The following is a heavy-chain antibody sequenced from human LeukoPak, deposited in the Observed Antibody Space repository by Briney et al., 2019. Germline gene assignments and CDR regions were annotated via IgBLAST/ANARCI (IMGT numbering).Heavy chain of an antibody. Sequence: GASVKVSCKASGGTFSSYAISWVRQAPGQGLEWMGGIIPIFGTANYAQKFQGRVTITADESTSTAYMELSSLRSEDTALYYCAREGDYGDRSGYFDYWGQGTLVTVSS. J-gene: IGHJ4*02. V-gene: IGHV1-69*13. CDR3: AREGDYGDRSGYFDY. CDR1: GGTFSSYA. D-gene: IGHD4-17*01. CDR2: IIPIFGTA.